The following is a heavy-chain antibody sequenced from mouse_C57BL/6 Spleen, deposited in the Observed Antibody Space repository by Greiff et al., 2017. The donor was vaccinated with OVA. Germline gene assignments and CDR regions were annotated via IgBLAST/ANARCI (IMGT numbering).Heavy chain of an antibody. D-gene: IGHD2-4*01. J-gene: IGHJ4*01. V-gene: IGHV8-12*01. CDR1: GFSLSTSGMG. Sequence: QVTLKESGPGILQSSQTLSLTCSFSGFSLSTSGMGVSWIRQPSGKGLEWLAHIYWDDDKRYNPSLKRRLTISKDTSRNQVFLKITSVDTADTATYYCARSLYYDYDGAMDYWGQGTSVTVSS. CDR2: IYWDDDK. CDR3: ARSLYYDYDGAMDY.